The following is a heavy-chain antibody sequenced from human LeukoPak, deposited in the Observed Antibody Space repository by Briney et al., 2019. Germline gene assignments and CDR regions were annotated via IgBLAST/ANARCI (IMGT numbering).Heavy chain of an antibody. CDR1: ELTYSKNE. CDR2: ISSGSTI. CDR3: VRDRDFDWLSNLDAFDI. J-gene: IGHJ3*02. Sequence: GGSLRLSCAASELTYSKNEMNGVRQAPGKGLEWVSFISSGSTIYYADSVKGRFTISRDNAKNSLYLQMNSLRAEDTNVYFCVRDRDFDWLSNLDAFDIWGQGTMVTVSS. D-gene: IGHD3-9*01. V-gene: IGHV3-69-1*01.